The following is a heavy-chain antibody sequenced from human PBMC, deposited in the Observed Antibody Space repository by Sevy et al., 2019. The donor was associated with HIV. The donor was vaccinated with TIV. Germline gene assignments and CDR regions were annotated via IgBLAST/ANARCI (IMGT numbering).Heavy chain of an antibody. D-gene: IGHD2-15*01. Sequence: GGSLRLSCAASGFTFSNYNMNWVRQAPGKGLEWVSSISSSSRYIYYADSMKGRFTISRDNPKNSLYLQMNSLRAKDTAVYYCARVVAYCSGGSCFPEYYYGMDVWGQGTTVTVSS. CDR1: GFTFSNYN. CDR2: ISSSSRYI. CDR3: ARVVAYCSGGSCFPEYYYGMDV. V-gene: IGHV3-21*01. J-gene: IGHJ6*02.